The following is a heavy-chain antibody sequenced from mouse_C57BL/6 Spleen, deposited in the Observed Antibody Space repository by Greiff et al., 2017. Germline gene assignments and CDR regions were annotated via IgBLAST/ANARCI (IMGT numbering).Heavy chain of an antibody. J-gene: IGHJ1*03. CDR2: IYPGSGNT. Sequence: QVQLKESGAELVRPGASVKLSCKASGYTFTDYYINWVKQRPGQGLEWIARIYPGSGNTYYNEKFKGKATLTAEKSSSTAYMQLSSLTSEDSAVYFCARSHYYGSSLYWYFDVWGTGTTVTVSS. D-gene: IGHD1-1*01. CDR1: GYTFTDYY. V-gene: IGHV1-76*01. CDR3: ARSHYYGSSLYWYFDV.